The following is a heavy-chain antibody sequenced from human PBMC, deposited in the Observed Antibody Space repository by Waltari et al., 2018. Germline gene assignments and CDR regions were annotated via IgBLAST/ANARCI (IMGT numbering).Heavy chain of an antibody. CDR3: ARVAQKTYRSPVPGRDYYYGMDV. CDR1: GGSFSGYY. Sequence: QVQLQQWGAGLSKPSVTLSLTCADHGGSFSGYYWSWLRKPPGKGLAWIGEINHSGSTNYNPFLKSRVTISVDTSKNQFSLKLSSVTAADTAVYYCARVAQKTYRSPVPGRDYYYGMDVWGQGTTVTVSS. J-gene: IGHJ6*02. D-gene: IGHD1-1*01. V-gene: IGHV4-34*01. CDR2: INHSGST.